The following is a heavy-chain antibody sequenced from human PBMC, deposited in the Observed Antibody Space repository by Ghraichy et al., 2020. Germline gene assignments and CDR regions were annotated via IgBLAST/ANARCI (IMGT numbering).Heavy chain of an antibody. V-gene: IGHV3-74*01. Sequence: GGSLRLSCVASGFTFSSYWMHWVRQAPGKGLVWVSRINSDGSSTSYADSVKGRFTISRDNAKNTLYLQMNSLRAEDTAVYYCARERSVYSSSWYAHDATYYYYGMDVWGQGTTVTVSS. CDR1: GFTFSSYW. CDR3: ARERSVYSSSWYAHDATYYYYGMDV. J-gene: IGHJ6*02. D-gene: IGHD6-13*01. CDR2: INSDGSST.